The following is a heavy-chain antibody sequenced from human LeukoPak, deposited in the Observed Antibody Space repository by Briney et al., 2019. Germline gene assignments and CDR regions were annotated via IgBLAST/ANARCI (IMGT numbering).Heavy chain of an antibody. V-gene: IGHV3-30-3*01. D-gene: IGHD3-3*01. CDR2: MSYEETYK. J-gene: IGHJ3*02. CDR1: GFSVRDYA. CDR3: AREYYDFWSGSPFDAFDI. Sequence: GGSLRLSCAASGFSVRDYAMHWVRQAPGKGLEWVAVMSYEETYKNYAEAVKGRFTISRDDSKNTLFLQMSSLRPEDTAVYYCAREYYDFWSGSPFDAFDIWGQGTMVTVSS.